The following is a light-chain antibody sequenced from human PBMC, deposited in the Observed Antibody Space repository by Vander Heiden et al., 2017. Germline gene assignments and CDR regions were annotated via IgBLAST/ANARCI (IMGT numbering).Light chain of an antibody. V-gene: IGLV2-11*01. CDR1: SRDVGAYDY. Sequence: QSALTQPRSVSGSPGQSVTISCTGTSRDVGAYDYVSWYQHHPGRAPKLIIYDVNKRPSGLPDRFSGSKSGNTASLTISGLQAEDEADFYCCSYAGRYTWVFGGGTTLTVL. CDR3: CSYAGRYTWV. J-gene: IGLJ3*02. CDR2: DVN.